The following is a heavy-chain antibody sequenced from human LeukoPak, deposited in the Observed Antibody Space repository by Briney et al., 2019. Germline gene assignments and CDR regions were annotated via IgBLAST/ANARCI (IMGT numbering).Heavy chain of an antibody. CDR2: IDWDDDK. V-gene: IGHV2-70*01. CDR3: ARSPTAGYCSGGSCYSISFDY. J-gene: IGHJ4*02. D-gene: IGHD2-15*01. CDR1: GFSLSSSGMC. Sequence: SGPALVKPTRTLTLTCTFSGFSLSSSGMCVSWIRQPPGKALEWLALIDWDDDKYYSTSLKTRLTISKDTSKNQVVLTMTNMDPVDTATYYRARSPTAGYCSGGSCYSISFDYWGQGTLVTVSS.